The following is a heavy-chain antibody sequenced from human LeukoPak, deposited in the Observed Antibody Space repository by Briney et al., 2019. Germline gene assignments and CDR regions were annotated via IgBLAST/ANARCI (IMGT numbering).Heavy chain of an antibody. D-gene: IGHD3-10*01. CDR1: GGSFSGYY. J-gene: IGHJ4*02. CDR3: ARGVEGYYGSGSYYY. Sequence: SETLSLTCAVYGGSFSGYYWSWIRQPPGKGLEWIGEINHSGSTNYNPSLKSRVTISVDTSKNQFSLKLSPVTAADTAVYYCARGVEGYYGSGSYYYWGQGTLVTVSS. V-gene: IGHV4-34*01. CDR2: INHSGST.